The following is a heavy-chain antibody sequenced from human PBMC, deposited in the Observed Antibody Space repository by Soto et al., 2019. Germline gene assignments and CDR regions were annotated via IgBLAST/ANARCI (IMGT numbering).Heavy chain of an antibody. CDR1: GGSISSSQW. CDR3: ATRGRSLGYYYGMDV. D-gene: IGHD3-10*01. Sequence: QVQLQESGPGLVKPSGTLSLTCAVSGGSISSSQWWGWVRQSPGRGLEWIGEIYHSGSTNYNPSLYSRVTVSLDKSKNQFSLKLTSVTAADTAIYYCATRGRSLGYYYGMDVWGQGTTVTVSS. V-gene: IGHV4-4*02. J-gene: IGHJ6*02. CDR2: IYHSGST.